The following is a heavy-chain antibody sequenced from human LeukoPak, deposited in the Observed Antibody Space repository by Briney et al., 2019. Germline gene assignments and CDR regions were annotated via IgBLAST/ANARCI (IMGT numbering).Heavy chain of an antibody. CDR2: ISSSGSTI. Sequence: PGGSLRLSCAASGFTFSSYEMNWVRQAPGKGLEWVSYISSSGSTIYYADSVKGRFTISRDNAKNPLYLQMNSLRAEDTAVYYCARDLDGYVDYWGQGTLVTVSS. D-gene: IGHD5-24*01. CDR3: ARDLDGYVDY. V-gene: IGHV3-48*03. CDR1: GFTFSSYE. J-gene: IGHJ4*02.